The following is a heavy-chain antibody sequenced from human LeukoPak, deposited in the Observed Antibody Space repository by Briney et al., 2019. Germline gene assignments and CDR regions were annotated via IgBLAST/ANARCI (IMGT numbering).Heavy chain of an antibody. CDR3: ARGKSRGSHIYY. J-gene: IGHJ4*02. CDR1: GGSMTNSTYY. Sequence: PSETLSLTCTVSGGSMTNSTYYWGWIRQPPGKGLEWIGSIYYSGSTYYKPSLKSRVTISVDTSKNQFSLRLRSVTAADTAVYYCARGKSRGSHIYYWGQGTLVTVSS. D-gene: IGHD1-26*01. CDR2: IYYSGST. V-gene: IGHV4-39*07.